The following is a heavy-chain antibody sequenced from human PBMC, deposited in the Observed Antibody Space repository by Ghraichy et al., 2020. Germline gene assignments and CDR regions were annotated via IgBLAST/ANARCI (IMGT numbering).Heavy chain of an antibody. D-gene: IGHD3-22*01. CDR1: GGSVSSGSYY. CDR3: ARDVVLSDYYDSSEKGFDP. J-gene: IGHJ5*02. V-gene: IGHV4-61*01. Sequence: SETLSLTCTVSGGSVSSGSYYWSWIRQPPGKGLEWIGYIYYSGSTNYNPSLKSRVTISVDTSKNQFSLKLSSVTAADTAVYYCARDVVLSDYYDSSEKGFDPWGQGTLVTVSS. CDR2: IYYSGST.